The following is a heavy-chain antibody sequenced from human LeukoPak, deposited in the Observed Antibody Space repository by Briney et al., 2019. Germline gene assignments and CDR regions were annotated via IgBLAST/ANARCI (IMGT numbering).Heavy chain of an antibody. CDR3: ARISAGRYFDWSGAFDI. D-gene: IGHD3-9*01. Sequence: SETLSLTCTVSGGSISSYYWSWIRQPPGKGLEWIGYIYYSGSTNYNPSLKSRVTISVDTSKNQFSLKLSSVTAADTAVYYCARISAGRYFDWSGAFDIWGQGTMVTVSS. V-gene: IGHV4-59*12. J-gene: IGHJ3*02. CDR2: IYYSGST. CDR1: GGSISSYY.